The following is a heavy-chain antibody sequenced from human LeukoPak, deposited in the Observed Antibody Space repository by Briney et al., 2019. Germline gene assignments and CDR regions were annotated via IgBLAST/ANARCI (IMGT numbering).Heavy chain of an antibody. Sequence: KTSETLSLTCAVYGGSFSGYYWSWIRQPPGKGLGWIGEINHSGSTNYNPSLKSRVTISVDTSKNQFSLKLSSVTAADTAVYYCASHSRSYWYFDLWGRGTLVTVSS. CDR1: GGSFSGYY. V-gene: IGHV4-34*01. J-gene: IGHJ2*01. CDR3: ASHSRSYWYFDL. CDR2: INHSGST. D-gene: IGHD1-26*01.